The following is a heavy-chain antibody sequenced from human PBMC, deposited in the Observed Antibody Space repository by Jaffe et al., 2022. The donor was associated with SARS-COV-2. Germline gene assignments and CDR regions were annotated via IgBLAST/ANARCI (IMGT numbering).Heavy chain of an antibody. Sequence: EVQLVESGGGLVQPGESLRLSCAASGFTFSSYWMHWVRQAPGKGPLWVSRINEDGSVTHYADSVRGRFVISRDNARNTVYLHIDSLRAEDTALYYCVRDFRVSDFWGQGTLVTVSS. CDR2: INEDGSVT. CDR1: GFTFSSYW. CDR3: VRDFRVSDF. V-gene: IGHV3-74*01. D-gene: IGHD3-10*01. J-gene: IGHJ4*02.